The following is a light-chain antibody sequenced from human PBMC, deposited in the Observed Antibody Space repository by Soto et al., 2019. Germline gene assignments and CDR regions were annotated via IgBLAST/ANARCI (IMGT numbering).Light chain of an antibody. CDR2: KAS. CDR3: QQYNSYPWT. Sequence: DIHITQSPSTLSASLGDRVTITFRASQSISSWLTWYQQKPGKAPKLLIYKASSLESGVPSRFSGSGSGTEFTLTISSLQPDDFATYYCQQYNSYPWTFGQGTKVDIK. V-gene: IGKV1-5*03. CDR1: QSISSW. J-gene: IGKJ1*01.